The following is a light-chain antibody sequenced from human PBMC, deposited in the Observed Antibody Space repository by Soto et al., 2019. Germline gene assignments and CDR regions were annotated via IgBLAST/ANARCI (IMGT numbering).Light chain of an antibody. V-gene: IGLV1-44*01. CDR1: SSNIGRNT. CDR3: AAWDDSLNAWA. J-gene: IGLJ3*02. Sequence: QTVVTQPPSACGTPGQRVTISCSGSSSNIGRNTVKWYRQLPGTAPKLLIGSSDQRPSGVPDRFSGSQSGTSASLAISGLQSEDEADYICAAWDDSLNAWAFGGGTKLTVL. CDR2: SSD.